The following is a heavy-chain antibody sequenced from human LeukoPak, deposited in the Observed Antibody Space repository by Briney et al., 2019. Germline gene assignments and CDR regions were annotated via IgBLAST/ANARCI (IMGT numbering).Heavy chain of an antibody. CDR3: ARSPFRLRRYYDSSGPD. Sequence: SETLSLTCTVSGVSISSSNSYWGWIRQPPGKGLEWIGSIYYSGNTYYNASLKSQVSISIDTSKNQFSLKLSSVTAADTAVYYCARSPFRLRRYYDSSGPDWGQGTLVTVSS. CDR1: GVSISSSNSY. J-gene: IGHJ4*02. V-gene: IGHV4-39*01. CDR2: IYYSGNT. D-gene: IGHD3-22*01.